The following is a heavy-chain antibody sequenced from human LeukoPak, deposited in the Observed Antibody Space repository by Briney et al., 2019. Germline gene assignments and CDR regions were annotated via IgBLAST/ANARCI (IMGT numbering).Heavy chain of an antibody. CDR2: IYHSGST. CDR3: ARAPMGRIDY. Sequence: KPSQTLSLTCTVSGGSISSGGYYWSWIRQPPGKGLEWIGYIYHSGSTYYNPSLKSRVTISVDRSKNQFSLKLSSVTAADTAVYYCARAPMGRIDYWGQGTLVTVSS. J-gene: IGHJ4*02. CDR1: GGSISSGGYY. V-gene: IGHV4-30-2*01. D-gene: IGHD3-10*01.